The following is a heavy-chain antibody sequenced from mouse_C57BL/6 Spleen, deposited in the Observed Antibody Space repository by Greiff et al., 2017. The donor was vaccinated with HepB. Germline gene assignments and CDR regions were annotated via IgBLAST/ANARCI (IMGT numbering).Heavy chain of an antibody. J-gene: IGHJ4*01. Sequence: QVQLQQPGAELVKPGASVKISCKASGYAFSSYWMNWVKQRPGKGLEWIGQIYPGDGDTNYNGKFKGKATLTADKSSSTAYMQLSSLTSEDSAVYFCARDTTVVADAMDYWGQGTSVTVSS. CDR3: ARDTTVVADAMDY. CDR2: IYPGDGDT. CDR1: GYAFSSYW. V-gene: IGHV1-80*01. D-gene: IGHD1-1*01.